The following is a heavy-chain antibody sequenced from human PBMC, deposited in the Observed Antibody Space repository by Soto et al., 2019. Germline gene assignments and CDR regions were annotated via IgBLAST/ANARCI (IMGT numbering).Heavy chain of an antibody. V-gene: IGHV1-69*13. CDR2: IIPIFGTA. Sequence: SVKFSCKASGGTFSSYAISWARQAPGQGLEWMGGIIPIFGTANYAQKFQGRVTITADESTSTAYMELSSLRSEDTAVYYCARPQAVQQLVPFDYWGQGTLVTVS. J-gene: IGHJ4*02. CDR1: GGTFSSYA. D-gene: IGHD6-6*01. CDR3: ARPQAVQQLVPFDY.